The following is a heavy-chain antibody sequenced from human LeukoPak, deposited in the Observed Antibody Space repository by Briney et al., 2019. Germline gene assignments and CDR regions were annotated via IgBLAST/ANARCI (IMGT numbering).Heavy chain of an antibody. CDR3: ARAVDGDYLDY. V-gene: IGHV3-21*04. CDR1: GFTFSSYS. D-gene: IGHD4-17*01. CDR2: ISSSSSYI. J-gene: IGHJ4*02. Sequence: GGSLRLSCAASGFTFSSYSMNWVRQAPGKGLEWVSSISSSSSYIYYADSVKGRFTISRDNYKNTVYLQMNSLRAEDTAVYYCARAVDGDYLDYWGRGTLVTVAS.